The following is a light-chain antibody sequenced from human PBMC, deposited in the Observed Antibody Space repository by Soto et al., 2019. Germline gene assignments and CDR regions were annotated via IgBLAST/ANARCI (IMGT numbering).Light chain of an antibody. Sequence: EIVLTQSPGTLSLSPGERATLSCRASQSVSSSYLAWYQQKPGQAPRLLIYGASSRATGIPDRFSGSGSGTDFTLTISRLEPEDLAGYYCQQYDSSPITFGGGTKVEIK. CDR1: QSVSSSY. CDR2: GAS. J-gene: IGKJ4*01. CDR3: QQYDSSPIT. V-gene: IGKV3-20*01.